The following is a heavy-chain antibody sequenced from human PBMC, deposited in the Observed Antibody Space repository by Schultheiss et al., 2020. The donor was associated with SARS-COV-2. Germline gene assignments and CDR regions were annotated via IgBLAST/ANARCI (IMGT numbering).Heavy chain of an antibody. J-gene: IGHJ3*02. CDR3: ARDSYYDSSGYPRVCAFDI. Sequence: ASVKVSCKASGYTFTSYGISWVRQAPGQGLEWMGWISAYNGNTNYAQKFQGWVTMTRDTSISTAYMELRSLRSDDTAVYYCARDSYYDSSGYPRVCAFDIWGQGTMVTVSS. D-gene: IGHD3-22*01. CDR2: ISAYNGNT. CDR1: GYTFTSYG. V-gene: IGHV1-18*01.